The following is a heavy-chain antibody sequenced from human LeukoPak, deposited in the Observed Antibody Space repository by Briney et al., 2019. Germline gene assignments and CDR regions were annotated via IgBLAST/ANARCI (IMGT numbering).Heavy chain of an antibody. J-gene: IGHJ4*02. D-gene: IGHD3-22*01. CDR1: GGSISSGSYS. CDR3: AKSAVYYSGYFDY. V-gene: IGHV4-61*02. Sequence: SETLSLTCTVSGGSISSGSYSWNWIRQPAGKGLEWIGRIYSSGSTNYNPSLKSRLTVSVDTSKNQFSLKLSSVTAADTAVYYCAKSAVYYSGYFDYWGQGTLVTVSS. CDR2: IYSSGST.